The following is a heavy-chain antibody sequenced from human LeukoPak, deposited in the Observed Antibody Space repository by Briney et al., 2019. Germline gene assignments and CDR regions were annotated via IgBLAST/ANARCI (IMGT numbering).Heavy chain of an antibody. CDR3: ARDGGGNWFDP. CDR2: IYSGGST. V-gene: IGHV3-53*01. CDR1: GFTVSINY. J-gene: IGHJ5*02. D-gene: IGHD3-16*01. Sequence: GGSLRLSCAASGFTVSINYMSRVRQAPGKGLEWVSVIYSGGSTYYADSVKGRFTISTDNSKNTLYIQMNSLRAEDTAVYYCARDGGGNWFDPWGQGTLVTVSS.